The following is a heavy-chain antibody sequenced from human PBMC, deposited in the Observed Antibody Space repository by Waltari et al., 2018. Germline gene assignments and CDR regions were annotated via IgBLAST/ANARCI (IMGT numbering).Heavy chain of an antibody. D-gene: IGHD2-21*01. CDR3: ARHMYYYYYGMDV. J-gene: IGHJ6*02. CDR2: IDPSDPYT. CDR1: GYNFTSYW. V-gene: IGHV5-10-1*01. Sequence: EVQLVQSGAEVIQPGGSLRISCKGSGYNFTSYWISWVRQMPGKGLEWMGNIDPSDPYTNYSPSFRGHITISADKSVSTAYLQWTSLKASDTAMYYCARHMYYYYYGMDVWGQGTTVTVSS.